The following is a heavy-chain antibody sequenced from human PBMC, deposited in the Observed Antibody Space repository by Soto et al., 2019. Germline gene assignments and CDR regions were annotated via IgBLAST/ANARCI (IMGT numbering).Heavy chain of an antibody. V-gene: IGHV3-48*02. D-gene: IGHD3-3*01. CDR2: ISTTSGTT. CDR1: GFTFSNYN. Sequence: HPGGSLRLSCAASGFTFSNYNMNWVRQAPGVGLEWVSYISTTSGTTNYADSVKGRFTISRDNAKNSLYLQMNSLRDEDTAVYYCARDPIRGDGNTFDSRGQGALVTVS. CDR3: ARDPIRGDGNTFDS. J-gene: IGHJ4*02.